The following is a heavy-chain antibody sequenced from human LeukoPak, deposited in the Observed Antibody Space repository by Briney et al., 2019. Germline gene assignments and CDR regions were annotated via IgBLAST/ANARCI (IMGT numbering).Heavy chain of an antibody. J-gene: IGHJ4*02. CDR1: GYTFTSYY. V-gene: IGHV1-46*01. Sequence: EASVKVSCKASGYTFTSYYMHWVRQAPGQGLEWMGIINPSGGSTSYAQKFQGRVTMTRDTSTSTVYMELSSLRSEDTAVYYCAGPGIAAAVDYWGQGTLVTVSS. CDR3: AGPGIAAAVDY. D-gene: IGHD6-13*01. CDR2: INPSGGST.